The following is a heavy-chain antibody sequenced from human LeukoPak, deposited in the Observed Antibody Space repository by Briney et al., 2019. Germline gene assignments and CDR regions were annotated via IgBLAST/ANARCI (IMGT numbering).Heavy chain of an antibody. CDR3: ARGTSGYYRYFDY. V-gene: IGHV4-34*01. J-gene: IGHJ4*02. Sequence: SETLSLTCAVYGGSFSGYYWSWIRQPPGKGLEWSGEINHSGSTNYNPSLKSRVTISVDTSKNQFSLKLSSVTAADTAVYYCARGTSGYYRYFDYWGQGTLVTVSS. CDR1: GGSFSGYY. CDR2: INHSGST. D-gene: IGHD3-3*01.